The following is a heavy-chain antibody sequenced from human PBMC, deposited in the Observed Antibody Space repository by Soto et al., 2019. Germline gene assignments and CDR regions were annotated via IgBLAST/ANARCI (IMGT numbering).Heavy chain of an antibody. CDR1: GFSFSDSV. J-gene: IGHJ3*02. CDR2: ITSTADTYAS. V-gene: IGHV3-73*01. CDR3: TGSMSFAFDI. Sequence: EVQLVESGGGLVQPGGSLKLSCAASGFSFSDSVMHCVRQVSGKGLEWVGRITSTADTYASAYAASVKGRFTVSRDDSKNTAYLQMNSLKTEDTAVYYCTGSMSFAFDIWGQGTMVHVSS.